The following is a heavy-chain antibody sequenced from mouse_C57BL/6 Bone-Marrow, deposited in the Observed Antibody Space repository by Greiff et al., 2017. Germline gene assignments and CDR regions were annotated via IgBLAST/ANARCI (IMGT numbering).Heavy chain of an antibody. J-gene: IGHJ2*01. Sequence: EVKVVESGGGLVKPGGSLKLSCAASGFTFSSYAMSWVRQTPEKRLEWVATISDGGSYTYYPDNVQGRFTISRDNAKNNLYLQMSHLKSEDTAMYYCAREGLITTPFDYGGQGTTLTVSS. D-gene: IGHD2-4*01. V-gene: IGHV5-4*01. CDR1: GFTFSSYA. CDR3: AREGLITTPFDY. CDR2: ISDGGSYT.